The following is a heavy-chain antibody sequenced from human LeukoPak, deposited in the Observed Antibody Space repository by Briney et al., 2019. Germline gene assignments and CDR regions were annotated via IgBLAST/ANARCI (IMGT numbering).Heavy chain of an antibody. CDR2: ISRSGGTT. Sequence: GGSLRLSCAASGFTFSNAWMSWVRQAPGKGLEWVSAISRSGGTTYYADSVKGRFTISRDNSKNTLYLQMNSLRAEDTAVYYCAKDRNYDYVWGSYPPALYFDYWGQGNLVTVSS. V-gene: IGHV3-23*01. D-gene: IGHD3-16*02. CDR1: GFTFSNAW. CDR3: AKDRNYDYVWGSYPPALYFDY. J-gene: IGHJ4*02.